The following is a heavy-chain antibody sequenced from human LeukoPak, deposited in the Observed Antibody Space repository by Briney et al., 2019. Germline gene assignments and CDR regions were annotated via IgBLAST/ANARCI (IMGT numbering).Heavy chain of an antibody. Sequence: GGSLRLSCAASGFTFSNYAMSWVRQAPGKGLEWVSAISGSGGTTYYADSVKGRFTISRDNSMNTLYLQMNSLRAEDTAVFYCARGDCSSTSCSSTPKNWFDPWGQGTLVSVSP. CDR2: ISGSGGTT. D-gene: IGHD2-2*01. J-gene: IGHJ5*02. V-gene: IGHV3-23*01. CDR1: GFTFSNYA. CDR3: ARGDCSSTSCSSTPKNWFDP.